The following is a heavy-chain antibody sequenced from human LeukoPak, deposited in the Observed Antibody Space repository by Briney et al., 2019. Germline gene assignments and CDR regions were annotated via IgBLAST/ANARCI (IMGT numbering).Heavy chain of an antibody. CDR2: IRHDGSDK. J-gene: IGHJ6*02. CDR3: AKDHESQMTTVKYYYYYYGMDV. V-gene: IGHV3-30*02. D-gene: IGHD4-17*01. Sequence: GGSLRLSCAVSGFTFSGYGMHWVRQAPGKGLEWVAFIRHDGSDKYHADSVKGRFTISRDDSKNTLYLQMDSLRVEDMAVYYCAKDHESQMTTVKYYYYYYGMDVWGQGTTVTVSS. CDR1: GFTFSGYG.